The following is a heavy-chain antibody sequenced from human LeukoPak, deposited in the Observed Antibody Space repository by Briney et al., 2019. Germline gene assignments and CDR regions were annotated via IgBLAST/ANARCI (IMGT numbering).Heavy chain of an antibody. CDR1: GYTFTNFG. CDR3: ARSANWNYVWFDP. V-gene: IGHV7-4-1*02. J-gene: IGHJ5*02. Sequence: ASVKVSCKTSGYTFTNFGINWVRRAPGQGLEYIGWINTNTGNPTYAQGFTGRFVFSLDTSVSTAYLEISSLKAEDTAVYYCARSANWNYVWFDPWGQGTLVTVSS. CDR2: INTNTGNP. D-gene: IGHD1-7*01.